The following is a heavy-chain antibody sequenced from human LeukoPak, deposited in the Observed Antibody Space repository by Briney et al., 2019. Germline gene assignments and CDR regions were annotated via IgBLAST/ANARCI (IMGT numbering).Heavy chain of an antibody. Sequence: GVSLRLSCSASGFTFSDYDMNWVRQAPGKGLEWVSSISYLSSHVYYGDSVKGRFSISRDNAKNSLYLQMNSLGAEDTAIYYCGRAFPPLRTSSAGDLWGQGILVTVSS. V-gene: IGHV3-21*01. CDR3: GRAFPPLRTSSAGDL. CDR2: ISYLSSHV. CDR1: GFTFSDYD. D-gene: IGHD3-16*01. J-gene: IGHJ4*02.